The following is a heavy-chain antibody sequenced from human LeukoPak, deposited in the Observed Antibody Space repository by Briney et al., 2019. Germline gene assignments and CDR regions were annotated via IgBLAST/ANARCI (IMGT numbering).Heavy chain of an antibody. CDR1: GGSFSGYY. Sequence: SETLSLTCAVYGGSFSGYYWSWLRQPPGKGLEWIGEINHSGSTNYNPSLKSRVTISVDTSKNQFSLKLSSVTAADTAVYYCARVGTVTTPDYWGQGTLVTVSS. CDR3: ARVGTVTTPDY. J-gene: IGHJ4*02. CDR2: INHSGST. D-gene: IGHD4-17*01. V-gene: IGHV4-34*01.